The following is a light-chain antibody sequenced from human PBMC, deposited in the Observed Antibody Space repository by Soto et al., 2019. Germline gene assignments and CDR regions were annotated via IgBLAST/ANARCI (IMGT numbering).Light chain of an antibody. Sequence: QSVLTQPPSVSGAPGQRVTISRTGNSSNLGAGYDVHWYQQLPGAAPKLVIFGNRNRPSGVPERFSGSKSGTSASLAITGLQAEDEADYFCCSYTGTSTYVLFGGGTKLTVL. CDR1: SSNLGAGYD. CDR2: GNR. V-gene: IGLV1-40*01. J-gene: IGLJ2*01. CDR3: CSYTGTSTYVL.